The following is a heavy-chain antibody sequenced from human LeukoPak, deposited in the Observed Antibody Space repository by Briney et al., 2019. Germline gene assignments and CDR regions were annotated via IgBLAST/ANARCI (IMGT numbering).Heavy chain of an antibody. CDR2: ISGDGSYT. V-gene: IGHV3-74*01. CDR1: GFTFSNYW. J-gene: IGHJ4*02. D-gene: IGHD6-25*01. Sequence: GGSLRLSCAASGFTFSNYWMHWVRQAPGKGLVWVSRISGDGSYTSYVDSVKGRFTISRDNAKNTVYLQMNSLRAEDMAVYYCARDQAADLFDYWGQGTLVTVSS. CDR3: ARDQAADLFDY.